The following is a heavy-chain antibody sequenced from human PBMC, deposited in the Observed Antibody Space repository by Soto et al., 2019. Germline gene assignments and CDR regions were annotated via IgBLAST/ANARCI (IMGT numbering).Heavy chain of an antibody. Sequence: QVQLQESGPGLVKPSQTLSLTCTVSGGSISSGGYYWSWIRQHPGKGLEWIGYIYYSGNTYYNPSLKSRATTSGDTSKNQFSLKLSCLTAANTAMSCCAREPLTWGQGTLVTASS. CDR3: AREPLT. V-gene: IGHV4-31*03. J-gene: IGHJ4*02. CDR1: GGSISSGGYY. CDR2: IYYSGNT.